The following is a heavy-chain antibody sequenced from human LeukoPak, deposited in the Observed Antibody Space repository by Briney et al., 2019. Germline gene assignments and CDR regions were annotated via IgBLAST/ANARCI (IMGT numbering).Heavy chain of an antibody. D-gene: IGHD1-26*01. CDR2: IGNIYYSGST. CDR1: GGSISSSSCY. J-gene: IGHJ5*02. V-gene: IGHV4-39*01. Sequence: SETLSLTCTVSGGSISSSSCYWGWIRQTPGKGLEWIGSIGNIYYSGSTYYNPSLKSRVTISVSTSRNQFSLRLSSVTAADTAVYYCARAMVGATRGFDPWGQGTLVTVSS. CDR3: ARAMVGATRGFDP.